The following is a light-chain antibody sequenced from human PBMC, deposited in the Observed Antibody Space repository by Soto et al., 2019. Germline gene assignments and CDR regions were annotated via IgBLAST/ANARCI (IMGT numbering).Light chain of an antibody. CDR3: CSYAGSYRV. J-gene: IGLJ1*01. CDR1: SSDVGGYNY. V-gene: IGLV2-11*01. CDR2: DVS. Sequence: QSALTQPRSLSGCPGQSVTISCTGTSSDVGGYNYVSWYQQHPGKAPKLMIYDVSKRPSGVPDRFSGSKSGNTASLTISGLQAEDEADYYCCSYAGSYRVFGTGTKLTVL.